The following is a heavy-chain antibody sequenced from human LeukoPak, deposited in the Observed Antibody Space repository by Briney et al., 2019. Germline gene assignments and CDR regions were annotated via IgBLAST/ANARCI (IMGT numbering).Heavy chain of an antibody. CDR2: IDWDDDK. D-gene: IGHD5-12*01. J-gene: IGHJ6*04. V-gene: IGHV2-70*04. Sequence: ESGPTLVNRTQTLTLTCTFSGFSLSTSGVRVSWIRQPPGKALEWLARIDWDDDKFYSTSLETRLTISKDTSKNQVVLTMTNMDPVDTATYYCARIPPSDIIGYGMDVWGKGTTVTVSS. CDR3: ARIPPSDIIGYGMDV. CDR1: GFSLSTSGVR.